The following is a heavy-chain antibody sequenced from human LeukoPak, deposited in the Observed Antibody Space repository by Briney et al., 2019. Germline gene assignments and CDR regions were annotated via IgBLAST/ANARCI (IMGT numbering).Heavy chain of an antibody. CDR1: GGSTSSSSYY. D-gene: IGHD3-10*01. CDR3: ARGRAYYYGSGSPSFQH. CDR2: INHSGST. J-gene: IGHJ1*01. V-gene: IGHV4-39*07. Sequence: SETLSLTCTVSGGSTSSSSYYWSWIRQPPGKGLEWIGEINHSGSTNYNPSLKSRVTISVDTSKNQFSLKLSSVTAADTAEYYCARGRAYYYGSGSPSFQHWGQGTLVTVSS.